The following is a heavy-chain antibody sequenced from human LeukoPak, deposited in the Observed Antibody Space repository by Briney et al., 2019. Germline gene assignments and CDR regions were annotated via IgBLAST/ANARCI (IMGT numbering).Heavy chain of an antibody. CDR1: GFSLISYW. J-gene: IGHJ4*02. CDR3: AKSLWQQLIQRTTLDN. Sequence: GGSLRLSCAAPGFSLISYWMYWVCQAPGKGLGCGSAISGSGGSAYYADAVKGRFTIFRDNSKNTLYLQMNSLIAEDTAVYYCAKSLWQQLIQRTTLDNWGQGTLVTVSS. V-gene: IGHV3-23*01. CDR2: ISGSGGSA. D-gene: IGHD6-13*01.